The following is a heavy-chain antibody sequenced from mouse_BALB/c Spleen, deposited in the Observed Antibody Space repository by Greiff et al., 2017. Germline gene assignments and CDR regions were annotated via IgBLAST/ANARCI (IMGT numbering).Heavy chain of an antibody. CDR2: INPGSGGT. V-gene: IGHV1-54*01. D-gene: IGHD3-2*01. CDR3: AKLDSSGYDYYAMDY. J-gene: IGHJ4*01. CDR1: GYAFTNYL. Sequence: VQLQQSGAELVRPGTSVKVSCKASGYAFTNYLIEWVKQRPGQGLEWIGVINPGSGGTNYNEKFKGKATLTADKSSSTAYMQLSSLTSDDSAVYFCAKLDSSGYDYYAMDYWGQGTSVTVSS.